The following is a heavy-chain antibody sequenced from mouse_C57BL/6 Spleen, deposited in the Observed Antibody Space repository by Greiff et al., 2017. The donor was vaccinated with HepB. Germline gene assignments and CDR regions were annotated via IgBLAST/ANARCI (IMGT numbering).Heavy chain of an antibody. J-gene: IGHJ2*01. CDR2: ISSGSSTI. V-gene: IGHV5-17*01. CDR3: AKGLIGYFDY. Sequence: DVMLVESGGGLVKPGGSLKLSCAASGFTFSDYGMHWVRQAPEKGLEWFAYISSGSSTIYYADTVKGRFTISRDNAKNTLFLQMTSLRSEDTAMYYCAKGLIGYFDYWGQGTTLTVSS. CDR1: GFTFSDYG. D-gene: IGHD3-3*01.